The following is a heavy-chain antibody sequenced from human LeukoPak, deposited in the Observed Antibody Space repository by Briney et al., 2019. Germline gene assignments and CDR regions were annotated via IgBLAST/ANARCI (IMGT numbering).Heavy chain of an antibody. CDR2: ISYDASNQ. CDR1: GFTFSSYG. V-gene: IGHV3-30*18. Sequence: GGSLRLSCAASGFTFSSYGMNWVRQAPGKGLEWVAVISYDASNQYSADFVKGRFTISRDNSKNTLYLQMNSLRAEDTAVYYCAKARYSSSPGYDYYYGMDVWGQGTTVTVSS. J-gene: IGHJ6*02. CDR3: AKARYSSSPGYDYYYGMDV. D-gene: IGHD6-13*01.